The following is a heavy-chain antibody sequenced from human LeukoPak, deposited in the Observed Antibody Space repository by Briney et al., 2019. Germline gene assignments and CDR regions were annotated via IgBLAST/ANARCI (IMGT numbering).Heavy chain of an antibody. Sequence: VASVKVSCKASGYTFTSYYTHWVRQAPGQGLEWMGIINPSGGSTSYAQKFQGRVTMTRDMSTSTVYMELSSLRSEDTAVYYCARDLGYSYTLNYFDYWGQGTLVTVSS. CDR1: GYTFTSYY. CDR2: INPSGGST. V-gene: IGHV1-46*01. CDR3: ARDLGYSYTLNYFDY. D-gene: IGHD5-18*01. J-gene: IGHJ4*02.